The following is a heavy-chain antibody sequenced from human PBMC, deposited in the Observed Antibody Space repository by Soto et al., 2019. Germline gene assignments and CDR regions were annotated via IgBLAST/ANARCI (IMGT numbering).Heavy chain of an antibody. CDR2: IIPIFGTA. D-gene: IGHD3-3*01. J-gene: IGHJ6*02. Sequence: QVQLVQSGAEVKKPRSSVKVSCKASGGTFSSYAISWVRQAPGQGLEWMGGIIPIFGTANYAQKFQGRVTITADKSKSTAYIARSSLRSEDTAVYYCASVGLYYDFWSGPMSPYYDYGMDVWGQATTVTVSS. V-gene: IGHV1-69*06. CDR1: GGTFSSYA. CDR3: ASVGLYYDFWSGPMSPYYDYGMDV.